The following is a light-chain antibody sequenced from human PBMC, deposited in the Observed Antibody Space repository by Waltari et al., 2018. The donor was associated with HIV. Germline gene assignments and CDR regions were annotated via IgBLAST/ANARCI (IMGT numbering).Light chain of an antibody. Sequence: QSALTQPASVSGSPGQSITISCTGTSSDVGSYNLVSWYQQHPGKAPKLMIYEVSKRPSGVSNRFSGSKSGNTASLTISGLQAEDEADHYCCSYAGSSTPNWVFGGGTKLTVL. CDR2: EVS. CDR1: SSDVGSYNL. J-gene: IGLJ3*02. V-gene: IGLV2-23*02. CDR3: CSYAGSSTPNWV.